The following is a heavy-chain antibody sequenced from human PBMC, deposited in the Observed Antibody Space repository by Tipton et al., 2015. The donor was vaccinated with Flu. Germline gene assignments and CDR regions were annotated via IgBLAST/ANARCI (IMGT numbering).Heavy chain of an antibody. D-gene: IGHD1-1*01. CDR1: GGTFSSYA. V-gene: IGHV1-69*01. CDR2: IIPILGTA. J-gene: IGHJ6*02. CDR3: AGDRWPGENWTLEADFYYGMDV. Sequence: QLVQSGAEVKKPGSSVKVSCKASGGTFSSYAISWVRQAPGQGLEWMGGIIPILGTANYAQKFQGRVTITADESTSTAYMELSSLRSEDPAVYYCAGDRWPGENWTLEADFYYGMDVWGQGTPITVSS.